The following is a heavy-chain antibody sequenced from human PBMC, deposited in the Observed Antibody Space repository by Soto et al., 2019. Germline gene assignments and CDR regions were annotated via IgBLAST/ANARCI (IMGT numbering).Heavy chain of an antibody. V-gene: IGHV4-39*07. J-gene: IGHJ2*01. CDR2: VYYGGRS. CDR3: ARFNWYFDL. Sequence: WIRQPPGKGLEWVASVYYGGRSYYNPSLNSRVTISVDTSKNQFSLKLSSVTAADTAMYYCARFNWYFDLWGRGTLVTVSS.